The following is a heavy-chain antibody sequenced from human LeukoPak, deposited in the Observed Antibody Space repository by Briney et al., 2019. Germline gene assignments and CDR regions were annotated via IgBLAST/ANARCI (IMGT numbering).Heavy chain of an antibody. J-gene: IGHJ4*02. Sequence: SSETLSLTCAVSGGSISSGGYSWSWIRQPPGKGLEWIGYIYHSGSTYYNPSLKSRVTISVDRSKNQFSLKLSSVTAADTAVYYCARAVTNYDFWSGYYMAPYYFDYWGQGTLVTVSS. D-gene: IGHD3-3*01. V-gene: IGHV4-30-2*01. CDR2: IYHSGST. CDR3: ARAVTNYDFWSGYYMAPYYFDY. CDR1: GGSISSGGYS.